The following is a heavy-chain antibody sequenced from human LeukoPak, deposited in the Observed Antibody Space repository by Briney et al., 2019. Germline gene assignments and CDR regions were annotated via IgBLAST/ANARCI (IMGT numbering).Heavy chain of an antibody. CDR1: GYTFMSYD. Sequence: ASVKVSCKTSGYTFMSYDINWVRQATGQGLEWMGWMNPNSLNTGYGQRFQGRVTVTMNTSMSTAYMELSSLRSEDTAVYYCARALSWTTESYYYMDVWGKGTTVTVSS. V-gene: IGHV1-8*01. CDR3: ARALSWTTESYYYMDV. D-gene: IGHD3/OR15-3a*01. CDR2: MNPNSLNT. J-gene: IGHJ6*03.